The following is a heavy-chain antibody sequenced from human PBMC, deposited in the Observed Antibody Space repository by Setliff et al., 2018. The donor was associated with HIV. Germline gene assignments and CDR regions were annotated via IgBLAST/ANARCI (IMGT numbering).Heavy chain of an antibody. CDR3: ASRGIVVVTMSMPDEFFVH. D-gene: IGHD2-21*02. CDR2: IYTSGST. Sequence: SETLSLTCTVSGGFISSYYWNWIRQPAGKGLEWIGRIYTSGSTNYNPSLKSRVTMSVDTSKNQFSLRLSSVTAADTATYYCASRGIVVVTMSMPDEFFVHWGHGTLVTVSS. V-gene: IGHV4-4*07. CDR1: GGFISSYY. J-gene: IGHJ1*01.